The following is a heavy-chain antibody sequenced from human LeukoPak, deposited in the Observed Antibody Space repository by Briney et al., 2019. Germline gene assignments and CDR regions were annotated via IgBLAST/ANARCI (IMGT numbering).Heavy chain of an antibody. D-gene: IGHD5-18*01. Sequence: PSETLSLTCTVSGASMSRYYWSWIRQPPGKGLEWIAYVYDSGITNYNPSLKSRVTISQDTSKNQSSLNLISVTAADTAVYYCARHPGIQLWIDNWGQGTLVTVSS. V-gene: IGHV4-59*08. CDR2: VYDSGIT. CDR1: GASMSRYY. CDR3: ARHPGIQLWIDN. J-gene: IGHJ4*02.